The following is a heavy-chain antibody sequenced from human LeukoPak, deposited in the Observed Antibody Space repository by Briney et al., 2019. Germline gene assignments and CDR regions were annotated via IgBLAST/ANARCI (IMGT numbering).Heavy chain of an antibody. D-gene: IGHD6-19*01. Sequence: SETLSLTCTSSGGSISGYHWSWIRQPPGKGLEWIGYINYSGSTNYNPSFESRVTISVDTSKNQFSLKLDSVTAADTALYYCARNSYSSGWYYFDYWGQGTLVTVSS. J-gene: IGHJ4*02. CDR3: ARNSYSSGWYYFDY. V-gene: IGHV4-59*08. CDR2: INYSGST. CDR1: GGSISGYH.